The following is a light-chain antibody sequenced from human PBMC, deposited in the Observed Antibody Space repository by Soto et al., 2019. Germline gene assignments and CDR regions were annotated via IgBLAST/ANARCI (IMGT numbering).Light chain of an antibody. CDR3: QQYNNWPPYT. CDR2: GAS. CDR1: QSVSSN. V-gene: IGKV3-15*01. Sequence: EIVMTQSPATLSVSPGERATLSCRASQSVSSNLAWYQQRPGQAPRLLIYGASARATNIPPRFSGSGSGTEFTITISSLQSEDFAVYYCQQYNNWPPYTFGQGTKLEIK. J-gene: IGKJ2*01.